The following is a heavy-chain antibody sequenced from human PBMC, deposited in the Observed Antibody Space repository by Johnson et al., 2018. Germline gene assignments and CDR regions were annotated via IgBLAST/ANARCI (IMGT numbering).Heavy chain of an antibody. V-gene: IGHV3-30*18. CDR3: AKDSPPKVI. J-gene: IGHJ3*02. CDR2: ISYDGSNK. Sequence: QVQLVQSGGGVVQPGRSLRLSCAASGFTFSSYGMHWVRQAPGKGLEWVAVISYDGSNKYYAGSVKGRFTISRDNSKTTLYLQMNSLGAVDTAVSYWAKDSPPKVIGGQGTMVTVSS. CDR1: GFTFSSYG.